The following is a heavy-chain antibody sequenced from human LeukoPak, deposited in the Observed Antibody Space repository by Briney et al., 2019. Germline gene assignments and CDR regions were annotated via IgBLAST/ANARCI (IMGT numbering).Heavy chain of an antibody. CDR2: IYYSGNT. CDR1: GGSISSNSYY. J-gene: IGHJ4*02. D-gene: IGHD6-13*01. V-gene: IGHV4-39*01. Sequence: PSDTLSLTCTVSGGSISSNSYYWGWIRQPPGRGLERIGRIYYSGNTSYNPSLKSRVTISVDTSKNQFSLQLSSVTAADTAVFYCARLTSSGYSSRWYYFDYWGQGTLVTVSS. CDR3: ARLTSSGYSSRWYYFDY.